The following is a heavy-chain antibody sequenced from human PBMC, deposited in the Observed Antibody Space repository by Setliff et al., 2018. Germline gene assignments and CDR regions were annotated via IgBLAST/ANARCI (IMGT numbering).Heavy chain of an antibody. V-gene: IGHV3-7*01. J-gene: IGHJ3*02. CDR3: ARVASIMILVDIFFPNDAFDI. Sequence: GGSLRLSCAASGFSFRTFSMHWVRQAPGKGLEWVANIKQDGSDKYYVDSVKGRFTVSRDNAKNSLYLQMNSLRAEDTAVYYCARVASIMILVDIFFPNDAFDIWGQGTMVTVSS. CDR1: GFSFRTFS. D-gene: IGHD3-22*01. CDR2: IKQDGSDK.